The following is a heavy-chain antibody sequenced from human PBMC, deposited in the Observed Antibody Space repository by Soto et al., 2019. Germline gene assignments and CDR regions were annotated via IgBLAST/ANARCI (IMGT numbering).Heavy chain of an antibody. J-gene: IGHJ4*02. V-gene: IGHV1-8*01. CDR1: GYTFTTYN. CDR2: MNPNSGNT. D-gene: IGHD2-21*02. Sequence: ASVKVSCKASGYTFTTYNINWVRQATGQGLEWMGWMNPNSGNTGYAQKFQDRITLTRDTSITTAYMELSSLRSDDTAVYFCVRYGVEATYWGQGNLVTVSS. CDR3: VRYGVEATY.